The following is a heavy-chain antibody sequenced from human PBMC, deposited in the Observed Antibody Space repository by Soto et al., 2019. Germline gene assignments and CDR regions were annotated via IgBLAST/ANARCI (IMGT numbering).Heavy chain of an antibody. D-gene: IGHD3-22*01. J-gene: IGHJ4*02. Sequence: SETLSLTCAVSGGSISSGGYSWSWIRQPPGKGLEWIGYIYHSGSTYYNPSLKSRVTISGDTSKNQFSLKLSSVTAADTAIYYCARYSYYEISSHSWRQGTLVTVPQ. CDR2: IYHSGST. CDR1: GGSISSGGYS. CDR3: ARYSYYEISSHS. V-gene: IGHV4-30-2*05.